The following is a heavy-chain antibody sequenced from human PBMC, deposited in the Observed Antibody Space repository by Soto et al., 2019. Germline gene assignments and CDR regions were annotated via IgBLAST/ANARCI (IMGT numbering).Heavy chain of an antibody. D-gene: IGHD3-10*01. J-gene: IGHJ4*02. CDR3: ARTSTITLFDY. CDR1: GFTFRSYG. Sequence: GGSLRLSCAVSGFTFRSYGMHWVRQAPGKGLEWVAIISYDGSKKYYGDSVKGRFTISRDNSRNTLYLEMNSLRVEDTAVYYCARTSTITLFDYWSQGTLGTVSS. V-gene: IGHV3-30*03. CDR2: ISYDGSKK.